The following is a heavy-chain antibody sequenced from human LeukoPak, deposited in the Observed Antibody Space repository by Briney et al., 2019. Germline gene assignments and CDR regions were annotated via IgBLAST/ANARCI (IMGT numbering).Heavy chain of an antibody. J-gene: IGHJ6*03. Sequence: PGGSLRLSCAASGFTFSSYSMNWVRQAPGKGLEWVSSISSSSSYIYYADSVKGRFTISRDNAKNSLYLQMNSLRAEDTAVYYCARVRSYSSSFYYYYYYMDVWGKGTTVTVSS. CDR1: GFTFSSYS. CDR2: ISSSSSYI. V-gene: IGHV3-21*01. CDR3: ARVRSYSSSFYYYYYYMDV. D-gene: IGHD6-6*01.